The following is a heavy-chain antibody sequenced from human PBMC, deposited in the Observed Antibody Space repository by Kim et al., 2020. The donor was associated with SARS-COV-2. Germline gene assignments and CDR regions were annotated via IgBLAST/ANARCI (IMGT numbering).Heavy chain of an antibody. CDR3: VRGRQLGTCDI. D-gene: IGHD2-2*01. J-gene: IGHJ3*02. CDR2: IYTSSSGGSA. V-gene: IGHV3-53*01. Sequence: GGSLRLSCAASGLTVSGNFLSWVRQAPGRGLEWVSIIYTSSSGGSAYYADSVQGRFTISSDNSKNTLYLQINSLRAEDTAFYYCVRGRQLGTCDIWRHGT. CDR1: GLTVSGNF.